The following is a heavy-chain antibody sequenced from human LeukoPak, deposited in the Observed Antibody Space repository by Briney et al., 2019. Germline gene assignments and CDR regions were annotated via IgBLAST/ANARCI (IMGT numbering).Heavy chain of an antibody. CDR1: GFTFSSYG. J-gene: IGHJ4*02. Sequence: GGSLRLSCAASGFTFSSYGIHWVRQAPGKGLEWVSGLTSRSTTYYADAVKGRFTISRDNSKNTVYLQMNSLRAEDTAVYYCAKDGEWGQFDNWGQGTLVTVSS. D-gene: IGHD3-10*01. CDR2: LTSRSTT. CDR3: AKDGEWGQFDN. V-gene: IGHV3-23*01.